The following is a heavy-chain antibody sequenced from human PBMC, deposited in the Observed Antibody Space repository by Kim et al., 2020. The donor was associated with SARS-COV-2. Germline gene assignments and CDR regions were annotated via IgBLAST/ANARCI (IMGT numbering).Heavy chain of an antibody. D-gene: IGHD1-7*01. J-gene: IGHJ5*02. CDR3: ARGTNWNSRWFDP. Sequence: SNPSLKSRVTISVDTSKNQFSLKLSSVTAADTAVYYCARGTNWNSRWFDPWGQGTLVTVSS. V-gene: IGHV4-59*09.